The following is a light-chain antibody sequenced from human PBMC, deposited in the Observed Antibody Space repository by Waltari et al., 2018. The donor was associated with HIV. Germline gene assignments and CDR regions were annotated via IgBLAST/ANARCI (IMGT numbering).Light chain of an antibody. Sequence: QLVLTQSPSASASLGASVKLPCTLSTRYTGYAISWHQNQPHTGPRFLMKVKSDGTHRKGDGIPDRFSGSSSGAERYLTISSLQSEDEADYYCQTWDTYIPVIFGGGTKLTVL. CDR3: QTWDTYIPVI. V-gene: IGLV4-69*01. CDR1: TRYTGYA. CDR2: VKSDGTH. J-gene: IGLJ2*01.